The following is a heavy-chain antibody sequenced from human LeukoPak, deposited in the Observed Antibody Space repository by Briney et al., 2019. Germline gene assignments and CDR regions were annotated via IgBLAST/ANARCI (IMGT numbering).Heavy chain of an antibody. J-gene: IGHJ4*02. D-gene: IGHD6-13*01. CDR3: ARGILAAAGRIWDY. Sequence: SETLSLTCTVSGGSISSYYWSWIRQPPGKGLEWIGYIYYSGSTNYNPSLKSRVTISLDTSKNQFSLQLSSVTAADTAVYYCARGILAAAGRIWDYWGQGTLVTVPS. V-gene: IGHV4-59*01. CDR2: IYYSGST. CDR1: GGSISSYY.